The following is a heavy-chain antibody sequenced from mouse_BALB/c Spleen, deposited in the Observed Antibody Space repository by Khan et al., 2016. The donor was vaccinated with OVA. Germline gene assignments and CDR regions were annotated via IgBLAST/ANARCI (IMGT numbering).Heavy chain of an antibody. CDR2: IGPGSSNT. Sequence: DLVKPGTSVKLSCKASGYTFTSYWINWIKQRPGQGLEWIGRIGPGSSNTYYSEMFKGKAELTVDTSSTTAYIPLSSLSSEDSAVYFCARENYYGRTYYAMDYWGQGTSVTVSS. CDR1: GYTFTSYW. CDR3: ARENYYGRTYYAMDY. V-gene: IGHV1S41*01. J-gene: IGHJ4*01. D-gene: IGHD1-1*01.